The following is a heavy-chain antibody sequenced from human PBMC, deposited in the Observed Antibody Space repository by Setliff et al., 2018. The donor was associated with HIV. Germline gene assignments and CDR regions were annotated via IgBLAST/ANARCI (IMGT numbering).Heavy chain of an antibody. D-gene: IGHD3-10*01. V-gene: IGHV3-30-3*01. CDR3: AKDLVKWDYYGSGSYEDFDY. CDR1: ELTFSTHA. Sequence: GGSLRLSCAASELTFSTHAIHWVRQAPGKGLEWVAVISYEGTNKYYGDSVKGRFTISRDNSKNTLYLQMNSLRAEDTAVYYCAKDLVKWDYYGSGSYEDFDYWGQGTLVTVSS. CDR2: ISYEGTNK. J-gene: IGHJ4*02.